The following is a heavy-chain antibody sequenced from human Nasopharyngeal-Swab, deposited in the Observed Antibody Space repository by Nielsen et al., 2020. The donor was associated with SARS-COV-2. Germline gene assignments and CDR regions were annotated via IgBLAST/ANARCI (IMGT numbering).Heavy chain of an antibody. CDR1: GGTFSSYA. J-gene: IGHJ4*02. CDR2: IIPIFGTA. Sequence: SVKVSCKASGGTFSSYAISWVRQAPGQGLEWMGGIIPIFGTANYAQKFRGRVTITADESTSTAYMELSSLRSEDTAVYYCARDGKYGSLYFDYWGQGTLVTVSS. CDR3: ARDGKYGSLYFDY. V-gene: IGHV1-69*13. D-gene: IGHD6-13*01.